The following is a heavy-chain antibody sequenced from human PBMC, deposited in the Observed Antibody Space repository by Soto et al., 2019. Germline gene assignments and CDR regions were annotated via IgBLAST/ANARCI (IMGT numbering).Heavy chain of an antibody. CDR3: AKDRPPGY. CDR1: GFTFSSYA. J-gene: IGHJ4*02. CDR2: ISGSGGST. V-gene: IGHV3-23*01. Sequence: GGSLRLSCAASGFTFSSYAMSWVRQAPGKGLEWVSAISGSGGSTYYADSVKGRFTISRDNSKKPLYLKMNSLRAEETAVNYGAKDRPPGYGGQGTLVTVSP. D-gene: IGHD3-10*01.